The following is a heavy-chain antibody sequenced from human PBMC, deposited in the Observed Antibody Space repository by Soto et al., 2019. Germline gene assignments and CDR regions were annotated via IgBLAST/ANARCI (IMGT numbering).Heavy chain of an antibody. CDR3: ARQRPTDGRWEFANYYGMDV. CDR2: IIHSEST. D-gene: IGHD1-26*01. CDR1: GRSFSAYY. Sequence: SETLSLTCAVYGRSFSAYYWSWVRQPPGKGLEWIGEIIHSESTKYNPSLKSRVTISVDTSKNQFSLKLSSVTAADTAVYYCARQRPTDGRWEFANYYGMDVWGQGTPVTV. V-gene: IGHV4-34*12. J-gene: IGHJ6*02.